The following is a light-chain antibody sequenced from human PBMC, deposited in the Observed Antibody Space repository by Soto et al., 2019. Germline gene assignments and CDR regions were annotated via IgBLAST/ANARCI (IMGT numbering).Light chain of an antibody. CDR1: QSVSSSY. J-gene: IGKJ1*01. CDR3: QQYGSWT. V-gene: IGKV3-20*01. CDR2: GAS. Sequence: EIVLTQSPGTLSLSPGARATLSCRASQSVSSSYLAWYQQKPGQAPRLLIYGASSRATGIPDRFSGSGSGTDFTLTISRLEPEDFAVYYCQQYGSWTFGKGTKVDIK.